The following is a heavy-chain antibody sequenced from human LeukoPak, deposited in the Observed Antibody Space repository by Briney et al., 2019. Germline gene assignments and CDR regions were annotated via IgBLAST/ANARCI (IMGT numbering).Heavy chain of an antibody. J-gene: IGHJ4*02. CDR3: ARHRSVVVVAATSSRILDY. Sequence: SETLSLTCAVYGGSFSGYYWSWIRQPPGKGLEWIGEINHSGGTNYNPSLKSRVTISVDTSKNQFSLKLSSVTAADTAVYYCARHRSVVVVAATSSRILDYWGQGTLVTVSS. D-gene: IGHD2-15*01. CDR1: GGSFSGYY. V-gene: IGHV4-34*01. CDR2: INHSGGT.